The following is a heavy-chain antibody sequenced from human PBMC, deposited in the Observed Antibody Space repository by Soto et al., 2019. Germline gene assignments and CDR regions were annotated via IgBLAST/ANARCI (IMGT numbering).Heavy chain of an antibody. D-gene: IGHD5-12*01. J-gene: IGHJ3*02. CDR3: ARGFVDIVATIRDAFDI. CDR1: GFTVSSNY. CDR2: IYSGGST. Sequence: EVQLVESGGGLVQPGGSLRLSRAASGFTVSSNYMSWVRQAPGKGLEWVSVIYSGGSTYYADSVKGRFTISRDNSKNTLYLQMNSLRAEDTAVYYCARGFVDIVATIRDAFDIWGQGTMVTVSS. V-gene: IGHV3-66*01.